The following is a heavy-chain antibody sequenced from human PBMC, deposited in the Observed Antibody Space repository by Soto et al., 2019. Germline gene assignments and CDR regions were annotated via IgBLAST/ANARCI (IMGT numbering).Heavy chain of an antibody. CDR1: GYTFTNYY. CDR3: AREWPVTSDY. CDR2: INPSGGST. V-gene: IGHV1-46*01. D-gene: IGHD4-17*01. Sequence: QVQLVQSGAEVKKPGASVKVSCKASGYTFTNYYMSWVRQAPGQGLEWMGIINPSGGSTSYAQKFQGRVTMTRDTSTSTVYMELSSLRLEDTAVYYCAREWPVTSDYWGQGTLVTVSS. J-gene: IGHJ4*02.